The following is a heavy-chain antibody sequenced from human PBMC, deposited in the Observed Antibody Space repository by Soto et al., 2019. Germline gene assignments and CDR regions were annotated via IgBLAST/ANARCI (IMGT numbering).Heavy chain of an antibody. D-gene: IGHD2-2*01. CDR1: GYTFTSYA. V-gene: IGHV1-3*01. CDR2: INAGNGNT. J-gene: IGHJ5*02. Sequence: ASVKVSCKASGYTFTSYAMHWVRQAPGQRLEWMGWINAGNGNTKYSQKFQGRVTITRDTSASTAYMELSSLRSEYTAVYYCARVGYCSSTSCYQGWFDPWGQGTMVTVSS. CDR3: ARVGYCSSTSCYQGWFDP.